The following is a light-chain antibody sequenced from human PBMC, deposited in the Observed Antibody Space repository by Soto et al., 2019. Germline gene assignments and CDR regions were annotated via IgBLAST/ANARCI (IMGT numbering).Light chain of an antibody. J-gene: IGKJ3*01. CDR2: GAS. CDR3: QQLNSYPLT. V-gene: IGKV3-15*01. CDR1: QSISNN. Sequence: EIVMTQSPATLSVSPGQRATLSCRASQSISNNLAWYQQKPGQAPRLLIYGASTRATGIPVRFSGSGSGTEFTLTISRLQSEDFAVYYCQQLNSYPLTFGPGTTVDIK.